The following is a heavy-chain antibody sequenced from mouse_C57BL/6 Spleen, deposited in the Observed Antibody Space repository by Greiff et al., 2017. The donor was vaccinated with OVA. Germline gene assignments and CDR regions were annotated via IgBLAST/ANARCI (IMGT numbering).Heavy chain of an antibody. CDR2: FHPYNDDT. D-gene: IGHD3-2*02. V-gene: IGHV1-47*01. Sequence: QVQLKESGAELVKPGASVKMSCKASGYTFTTYPIEWMKQNHGKSLEWIGNFHPYNDDTKYNEKFKGKATLTVEKSSSTVYLELSRLTSDDSAVYYCARPSSGSYYAMDYWGQGTSVTVSS. CDR1: GYTFTTYP. CDR3: ARPSSGSYYAMDY. J-gene: IGHJ4*01.